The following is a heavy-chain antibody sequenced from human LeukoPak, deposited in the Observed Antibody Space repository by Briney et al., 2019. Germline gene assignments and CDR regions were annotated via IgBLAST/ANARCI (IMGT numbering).Heavy chain of an antibody. CDR1: GFTFSSYA. CDR2: ISGSGGST. V-gene: IGHV3-23*01. J-gene: IGHJ5*02. D-gene: IGHD4-17*01. Sequence: GGSLRLSCAASGFTFSSYAMSWVRQAPGKGLEWVSAISGSGGSTCYADSVKGRFTISRDNSKNTLYLQMNSLRAEDTAVYYCAYEGYGDYAGSVDPWGQGTLVTVSS. CDR3: AYEGYGDYAGSVDP.